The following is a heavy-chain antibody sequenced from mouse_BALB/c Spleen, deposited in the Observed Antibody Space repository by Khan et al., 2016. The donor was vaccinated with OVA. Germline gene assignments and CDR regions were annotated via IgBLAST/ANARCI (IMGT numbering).Heavy chain of an antibody. CDR1: GYTFTSYV. D-gene: IGHD1-1*01. J-gene: IGHJ3*01. V-gene: IGHV1S136*01. CDR3: APVGTYYVSFAY. Sequence: VQLKQSGPELVKPGASVKMSCKASGYTFTSYVMHWVKQKPGLGLEWIGYIYPFNDDTKYNEKFKGKATLTSDKSSSTAYMELNSLTSEDSAVYYLAPVGTYYVSFAYWSQVTLVTVSA. CDR2: IYPFNDDT.